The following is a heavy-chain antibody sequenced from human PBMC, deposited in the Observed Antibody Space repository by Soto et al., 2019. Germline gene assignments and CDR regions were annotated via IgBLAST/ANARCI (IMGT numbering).Heavy chain of an antibody. CDR1: GGSISSSSYY. CDR3: ARHQILTGYYSS. Sequence: SETLSLTCTVSGGSISSSSYYWGWIRQPPGKGLEWIGSIYYSGSTYYNPSLKSRVTISVDTSKNQFSLKLGSVTAADTAVYYCARHQILTGYYSSCGQRTLVPVSS. D-gene: IGHD3-9*01. V-gene: IGHV4-39*01. CDR2: IYYSGST. J-gene: IGHJ4*02.